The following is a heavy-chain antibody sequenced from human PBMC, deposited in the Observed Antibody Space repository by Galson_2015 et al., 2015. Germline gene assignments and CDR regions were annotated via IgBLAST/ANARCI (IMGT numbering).Heavy chain of an antibody. D-gene: IGHD7-27*01. V-gene: IGHV3-21*01. CDR2: ISGRSTFI. CDR1: GFPFGSYT. CDR3: TRHLGIGSGSPEF. J-gene: IGHJ4*02. Sequence: SLRLSCAASGFPFGSYTMNWVRQAPEKGLQWVSSISGRSTFIFYSDSVKGRFTTSRDNAKNSLSLQMNSLRGDDTAVYYCTRHLGIGSGSPEFWGQGTLVAVSS.